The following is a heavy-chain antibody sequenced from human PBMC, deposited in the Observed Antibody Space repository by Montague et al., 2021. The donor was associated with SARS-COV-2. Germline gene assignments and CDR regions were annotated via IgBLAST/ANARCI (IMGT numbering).Heavy chain of an antibody. V-gene: IGHV4-59*08. D-gene: IGHD4-11*01. CDR3: ARHASYDYSKDLYYYYYYGMDV. CDR1: GGSISTYY. CDR2: IYYSGST. Sequence: SETLSLTCTVSGGSISTYYWSWIRQPPGKGLEWIGYIYYSGSTNYSPSLKSRVTISVDTSKNQFSLKLSSVTAADTAVYYCARHASYDYSKDLYYYYYYGMDVWGQGTTVTVSS. J-gene: IGHJ6*02.